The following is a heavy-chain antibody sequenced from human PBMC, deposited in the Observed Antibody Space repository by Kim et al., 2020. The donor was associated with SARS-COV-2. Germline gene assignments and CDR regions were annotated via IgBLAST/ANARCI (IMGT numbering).Heavy chain of an antibody. Sequence: SETLSLTCTVSGGSISSGDYYWSWIRQPPGKGLEWIGYIYYSGSTYYNPSLKSRVTISVDTSKNQFSLKLSSVTAADTAVYYCARGSLRWELPVAFDIWGQGTMVTVSS. CDR3: ARGSLRWELPVAFDI. CDR2: IYYSGST. CDR1: GGSISSGDYY. J-gene: IGHJ3*02. D-gene: IGHD1-26*01. V-gene: IGHV4-30-4*01.